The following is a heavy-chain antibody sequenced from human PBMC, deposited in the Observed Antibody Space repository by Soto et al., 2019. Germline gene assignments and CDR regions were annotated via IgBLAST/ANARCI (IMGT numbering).Heavy chain of an antibody. CDR1: GGSISGSTYD. V-gene: IGHV4-39*02. J-gene: IGHJ4*02. CDR3: SRERESASEH. Sequence: PSETLSLTCTVSGGSISGSTYDGGWIRQPPGKGLEYIGSTYYSGRTYYNPSLKSRVTVSVDTSKNQFSLNLNSVTAADTAVYYCSRERESASEHWGQGTLVTVSS. CDR2: TYYSGRT.